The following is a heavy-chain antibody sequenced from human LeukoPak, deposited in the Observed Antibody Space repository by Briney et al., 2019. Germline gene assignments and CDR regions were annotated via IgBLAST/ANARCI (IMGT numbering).Heavy chain of an antibody. D-gene: IGHD3-16*01. V-gene: IGHV4-39*01. CDR3: ARHRGRNGGYSFDD. CDR1: GASISTTNYY. Sequence: KPSETLSLTCSVSGASISTTNYYWGWIRQPPGKGLEWIGSIYYTGSTYNSPSLKGRVTVSVYTSKNHFSLRLNSVTAADTAVYFCARHRGRNGGYSFDDWGQGTLVTVSS. J-gene: IGHJ4*02. CDR2: IYYTGST.